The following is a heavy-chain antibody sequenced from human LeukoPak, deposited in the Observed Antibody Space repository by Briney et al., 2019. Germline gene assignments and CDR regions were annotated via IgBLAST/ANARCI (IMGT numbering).Heavy chain of an antibody. V-gene: IGHV3-30*02. CDR3: AKDPHVLRFLEWLSAFDY. J-gene: IGHJ4*02. CDR2: IRYDGSNK. CDR1: GFTFSSYG. Sequence: GGSLRLSCAASGFTFSSYGMHWVRQAPGKGLEWVTFIRYDGSNKYYADSVKGRFTISRDNSKNTLYLQMNSLRAEDTAVYYCAKDPHVLRFLEWLSAFDYWGQGTLVTVSS. D-gene: IGHD3-3*01.